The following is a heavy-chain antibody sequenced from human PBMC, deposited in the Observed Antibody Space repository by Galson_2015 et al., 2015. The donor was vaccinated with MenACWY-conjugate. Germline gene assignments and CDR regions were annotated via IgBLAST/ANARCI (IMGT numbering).Heavy chain of an antibody. CDR2: IYHSGST. Sequence: LTCTDSGYSISSGYYWGWIRQPPGKGLEWIGSIYHSGSTYYNPSLKSRVTISVDTSKNQFSLKLSSVTAADTAVYYCASDCSSTSCSFGVPDWFDPWGQGTLVTVSS. CDR3: ASDCSSTSCSFGVPDWFDP. CDR1: GYSISSGYY. D-gene: IGHD2-2*01. V-gene: IGHV4-38-2*02. J-gene: IGHJ5*02.